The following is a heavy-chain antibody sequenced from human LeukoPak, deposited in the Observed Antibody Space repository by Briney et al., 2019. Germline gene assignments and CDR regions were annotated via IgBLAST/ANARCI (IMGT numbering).Heavy chain of an antibody. J-gene: IGHJ3*02. CDR1: GGSISSSNW. V-gene: IGHV4-4*02. D-gene: IGHD3-10*01. Sequence: SGTLSLTCAVSGGSISSSNWWSWVRQPPGKGLEWIGEIYHSGSTNYNPSLKSRVTISVDTSKNQFSLKLSSVTAADTAVYYCARDPKGASGAFDIWGQGTMVTVSS. CDR3: ARDPKGASGAFDI. CDR2: IYHSGST.